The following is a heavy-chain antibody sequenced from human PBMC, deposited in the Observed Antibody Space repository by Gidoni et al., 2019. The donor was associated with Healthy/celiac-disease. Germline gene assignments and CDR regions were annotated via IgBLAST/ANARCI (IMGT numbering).Heavy chain of an antibody. D-gene: IGHD2-15*01. V-gene: IGHV1-46*01. Sequence: QVQLVQSGAEVKKPGASVKVSCKASGYTFTSYYMHWVRQAPGQGLEWMGIINPSGGSTSYAQKFQGRVTMTRDTSTSTVYMELSSLRSEDTAVYYCARDPWGYCSGGSCYSPYFDYWGQGTLVTVSS. CDR1: GYTFTSYY. CDR3: ARDPWGYCSGGSCYSPYFDY. J-gene: IGHJ4*02. CDR2: INPSGGST.